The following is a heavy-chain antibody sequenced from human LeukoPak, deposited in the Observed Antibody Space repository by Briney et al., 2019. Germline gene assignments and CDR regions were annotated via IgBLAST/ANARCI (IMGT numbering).Heavy chain of an antibody. D-gene: IGHD1-26*01. CDR3: ARKNRIVGATTFYY. Sequence: PSXTLSLTCTVSGGSISSSSYYWGWIRQPPGKGLEWIGSIYYSGSTYYNPSLKSRVTISVDTSKNQFSLKLSSVTAADTAVYYCARKNRIVGATTFYYWGQGTLVTVSS. CDR1: GGSISSSSYY. CDR2: IYYSGST. J-gene: IGHJ4*02. V-gene: IGHV4-39*01.